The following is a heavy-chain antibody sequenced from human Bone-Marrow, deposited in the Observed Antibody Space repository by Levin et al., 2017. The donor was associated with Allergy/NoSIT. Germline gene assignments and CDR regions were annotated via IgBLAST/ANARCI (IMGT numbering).Heavy chain of an antibody. V-gene: IGHV3-48*02. J-gene: IGHJ5*02. D-gene: IGHD4/OR15-4a*01. CDR3: ALTIGVTPA. Sequence: GGSLRLSCAASGFIFSNFNMNWVRQAPGTGPEWVSFISTTSNEVSYTDSVKGRFTISRDNAKSSLYLQMNSLRDEDTAVYYCALTIGVTPAWGQGTLVTVSS. CDR1: GFIFSNFN. CDR2: ISTTSNEV.